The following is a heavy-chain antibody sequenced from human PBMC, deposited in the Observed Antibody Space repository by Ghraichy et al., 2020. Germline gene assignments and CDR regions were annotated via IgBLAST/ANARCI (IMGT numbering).Heavy chain of an antibody. CDR1: GFAFSSYA. CDR3: AKDDRAGVRGVLGY. Sequence: GGSLRLSCAASGFAFSSYAMSWVRQAPGKGLEWASAISSSGDYIYYAESVKDRFTISRDNSKNTLYLQIYSLRAEDTAIYYCAKDDRAGVRGVLGYWGQGTLVTVSS. CDR2: ISSSGDYI. J-gene: IGHJ4*02. D-gene: IGHD3-10*01. V-gene: IGHV3-23*01.